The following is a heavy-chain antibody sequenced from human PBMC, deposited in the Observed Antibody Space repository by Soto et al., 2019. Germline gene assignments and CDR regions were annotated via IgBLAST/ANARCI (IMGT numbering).Heavy chain of an antibody. V-gene: IGHV3-48*01. CDR2: ISSSSSTI. Sequence: GGSLRLSCAASGFTFSSYSMNWVRQAPGKGLEWVSYISSSSSTIYYADSVKGRFTISRDNAKNSLYLQMNSLRAEDTAVYYCASFYGSGSSLFDYWGQGTLVTVSS. J-gene: IGHJ4*02. CDR1: GFTFSSYS. CDR3: ASFYGSGSSLFDY. D-gene: IGHD3-10*01.